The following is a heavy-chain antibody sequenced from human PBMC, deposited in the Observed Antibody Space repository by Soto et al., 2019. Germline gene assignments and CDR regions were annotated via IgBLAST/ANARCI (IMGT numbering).Heavy chain of an antibody. D-gene: IGHD7-27*01. Sequence: QVQLVQSGPEVKKPGSSVKVSCKSSGGTFTTYTFSWCRQAPGQGLEWMAGIIPIFGASKSAQKYQDRVAITTDESTRTIYMELSSLRSDDTAVYYCARDGDGNSLAYWGQGTLVTVSS. J-gene: IGHJ4*02. V-gene: IGHV1-69*01. CDR3: ARDGDGNSLAY. CDR2: IIPIFGAS. CDR1: GGTFTTYT.